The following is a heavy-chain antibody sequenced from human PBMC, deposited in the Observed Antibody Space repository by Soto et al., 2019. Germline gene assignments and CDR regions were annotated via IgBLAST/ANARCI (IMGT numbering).Heavy chain of an antibody. J-gene: IGHJ5*02. CDR1: GGSISSGGYA. CDR2: IYHSGYT. D-gene: IGHD1-7*01. Sequence: QMRLQESGSGLVKPSQTLSLTCAVSGGSISSGGYAWNWIRQPPGKGLEWIGYIYHSGYTSYNPSLKNRVTKSVDKSKNQFSLTLRFVTAAETAGYYCARDSLTGNYFDPWGQGTLVTVSS. CDR3: ARDSLTGNYFDP. V-gene: IGHV4-30-2*01.